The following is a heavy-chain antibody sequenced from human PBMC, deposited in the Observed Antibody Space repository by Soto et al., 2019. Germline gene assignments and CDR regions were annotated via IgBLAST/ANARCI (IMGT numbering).Heavy chain of an antibody. V-gene: IGHV4-39*07. D-gene: IGHD3-16*01. Sequence: SETLSLTCTVSGGSISSSSYYWGWIRQPPGKGLEWIGSIYYSGSTNYNPSLKSRVTISVDTSKNQFSLKLSSVTAADTAVYYCTRLGPYGPYYFDYWGQGTLVTVSS. CDR1: GGSISSSSYY. CDR2: IYYSGST. CDR3: TRLGPYGPYYFDY. J-gene: IGHJ4*02.